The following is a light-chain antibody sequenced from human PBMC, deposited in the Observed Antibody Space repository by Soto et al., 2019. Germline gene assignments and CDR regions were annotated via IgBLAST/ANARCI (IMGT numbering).Light chain of an antibody. CDR1: ISDFVLYNY. CDR3: SSYTTSSALQV. Sequence: QSVLTQPASVSGSPGQSITISCSGTISDFVLYNYVSWYQQHPGKAPKLMIYEVNNRPSGVSNRFSGSKSGNTASLTISGLQADDEADYYCSSYTTSSALQVFGTGTKVTVL. V-gene: IGLV2-14*01. CDR2: EVN. J-gene: IGLJ1*01.